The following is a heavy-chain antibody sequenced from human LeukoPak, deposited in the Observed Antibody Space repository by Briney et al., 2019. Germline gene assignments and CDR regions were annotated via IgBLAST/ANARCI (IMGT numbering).Heavy chain of an antibody. Sequence: KPSETLSLTCTVSGGSISGYYWSWIRQPAGKGLEWIGRIYTSGSTNYNPSLKSRVTMSVDTSKNQFSLKLSSVTAADTAVYYCARGGGFCSSTSCYIRDDAFDIWGQGTMVTVSS. CDR2: IYTSGST. CDR1: GGSISGYY. J-gene: IGHJ3*02. CDR3: ARGGGFCSSTSCYIRDDAFDI. V-gene: IGHV4-4*07. D-gene: IGHD2-2*02.